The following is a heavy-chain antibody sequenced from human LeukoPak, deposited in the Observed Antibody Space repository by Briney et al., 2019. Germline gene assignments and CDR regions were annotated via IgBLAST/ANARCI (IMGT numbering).Heavy chain of an antibody. CDR2: IIPILGIA. J-gene: IGHJ4*02. V-gene: IGHV1-69*04. D-gene: IGHD2-21*02. CDR3: AREGNELLSKNFDY. Sequence: ASVKVSCKASGGTFSSYAIIWVRQAPGQGLEWMGRIIPILGIANYAQKFQGRVTITADKSTSTAYMELSSLRSEDTAVYYCAREGNELLSKNFDYWGQGTLVTVSS. CDR1: GGTFSSYA.